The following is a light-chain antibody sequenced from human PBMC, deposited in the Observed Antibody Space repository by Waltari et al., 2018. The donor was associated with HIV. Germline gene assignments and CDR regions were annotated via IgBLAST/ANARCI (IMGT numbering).Light chain of an antibody. CDR3: CSYAGSTTV. V-gene: IGLV2-23*02. J-gene: IGLJ2*01. Sequence: QSALTQPASVSGPPGQSITISCTRTSTAIGTYNLVSWYQQHPGKAPKLMIHEVSKRPSGVSNRFSGSKSGNTASLTISGLQAEDEADYSCCSYAGSTTVFGGGTKLTVL. CDR2: EVS. CDR1: STAIGTYNL.